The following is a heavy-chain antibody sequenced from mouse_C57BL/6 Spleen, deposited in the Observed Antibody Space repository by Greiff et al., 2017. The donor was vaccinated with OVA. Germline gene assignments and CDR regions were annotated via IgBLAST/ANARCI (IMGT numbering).Heavy chain of an antibody. Sequence: VQLQQSGPVLVKPGASVKMSCKASGYTFTDYYMNWVKQSHGKSLEWIGVINPYNGGTSYNQKLKGKATLTVDKAYSTAYMEINSLTSEESAGYDCARKDYGSSLYYAMDYWGQGTAVTVSS. J-gene: IGHJ4*01. D-gene: IGHD1-1*01. V-gene: IGHV1-19*01. CDR2: INPYNGGT. CDR1: GYTFTDYY. CDR3: ARKDYGSSLYYAMDY.